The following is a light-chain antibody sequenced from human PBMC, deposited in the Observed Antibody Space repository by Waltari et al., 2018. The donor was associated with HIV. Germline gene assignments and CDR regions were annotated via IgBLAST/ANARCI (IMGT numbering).Light chain of an antibody. CDR3: QQSYNNPPT. CDR2: GAA. CDR1: QSISTY. J-gene: IGKJ1*01. V-gene: IGKV1-39*01. Sequence: DIQMTQTPSSLSASVGDRVPMTCRASQSISTYLNWYQQKPGKAPKLLIYGAAHLQSGVPARFSGSVSGPDFTLTISSLQPEDFATYFCQQSYNNPPTFGQGTKVEIK.